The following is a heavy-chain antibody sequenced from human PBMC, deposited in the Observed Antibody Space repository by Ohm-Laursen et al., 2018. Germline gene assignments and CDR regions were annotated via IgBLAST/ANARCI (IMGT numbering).Heavy chain of an antibody. Sequence: ASVKVSCKASGYTLTNFDINWVRQAPGQGLEWMGWMNPKSLNTGYAPKFQGRVAMTMNTSMNTVYMELSSLRSEDTAVYYCARDLGLVGTNWGYYFNCWGQGTLVTVSS. J-gene: IGHJ4*02. CDR1: GYTLTNFD. CDR3: ARDLGLVGTNWGYYFNC. V-gene: IGHV1-8*01. CDR2: MNPKSLNT. D-gene: IGHD7-27*01.